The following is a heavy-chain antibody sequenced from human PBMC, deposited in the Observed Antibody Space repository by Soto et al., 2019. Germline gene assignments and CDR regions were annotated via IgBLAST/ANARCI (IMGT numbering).Heavy chain of an antibody. V-gene: IGHV4-59*08. Sequence: PSETLSLTCTVSRGSISTYYWSWIRQPPGKGLECIGNIYYNGNTNYNPSLKSRVTISVDTSKNQFTLNLNSVTAADTAVYYCARHATRSYDYWGQGTLVTVSS. CDR3: ARHATRSYDY. CDR1: RGSISTYY. CDR2: IYYNGNT. J-gene: IGHJ4*02.